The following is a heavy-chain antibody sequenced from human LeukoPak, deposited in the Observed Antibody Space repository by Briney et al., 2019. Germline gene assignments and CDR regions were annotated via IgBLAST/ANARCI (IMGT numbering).Heavy chain of an antibody. J-gene: IGHJ3*02. V-gene: IGHV1-69*05. CDR2: IIPIFGTA. D-gene: IGHD1-26*01. CDR1: GGTFSSYA. Sequence: SVKVSCKASGGTFSSYAISWVRQAPGQGLEWMGGIIPIFGTANYAQKLQGRVTMTTDTSTSTAYMELRSLRSDDTAVYYCAREGIVGAMSLDIWGQGTMVTVSS. CDR3: AREGIVGAMSLDI.